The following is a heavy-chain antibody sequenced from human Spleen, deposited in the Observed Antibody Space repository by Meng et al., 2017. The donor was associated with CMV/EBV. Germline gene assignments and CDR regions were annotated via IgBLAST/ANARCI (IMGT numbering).Heavy chain of an antibody. D-gene: IGHD2/OR15-2a*01. J-gene: IGHJ4*02. CDR1: GGSVISGSYH. V-gene: IGHV4-61*01. CDR3: AGLIVGNGGRGH. CDR2: TIYGGST. Sequence: CSASGGSVISGSYHWNWIRQPPGKGLEWIGQTIYGGSTNYNPSLKSRLTISVDTSKNQFSLNLNSVTAADTAVYYCAGLIVGNGGRGHWGQGTLVTVSS.